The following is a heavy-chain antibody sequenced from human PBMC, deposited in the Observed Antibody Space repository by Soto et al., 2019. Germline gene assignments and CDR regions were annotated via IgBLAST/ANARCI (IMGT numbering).Heavy chain of an antibody. V-gene: IGHV4-59*12. J-gene: IGHJ5*02. CDR3: TRRGGGGSGVFMIDWLDP. CDR2: INYSGST. D-gene: IGHD3-3*01. Sequence: SETLSLTCTVSGGSISSYYWSWIRQPPGKGLEWIAYINYSGSTNYNPSLKSRVTISVDTSKNQFFLNLASVTAADTAMYYCTRRGGGGSGVFMIDWLDPWGKGTQVTVSS. CDR1: GGSISSYY.